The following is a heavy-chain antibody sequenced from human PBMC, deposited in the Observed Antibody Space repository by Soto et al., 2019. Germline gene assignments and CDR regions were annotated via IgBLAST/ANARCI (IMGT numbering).Heavy chain of an antibody. J-gene: IGHJ4*02. Sequence: ASVKVSCKASGYTFTGYYMHWVRQAPGQGLEWMGWINPNSGGTNYAQKFQGWVTMTRDTSISTAYMELGRLRSDGTAVYYCARDLFGYCTNGVCSTVTSFDYWGQGTLVTVSS. D-gene: IGHD2-8*01. CDR2: INPNSGGT. CDR3: ARDLFGYCTNGVCSTVTSFDY. CDR1: GYTFTGYY. V-gene: IGHV1-2*04.